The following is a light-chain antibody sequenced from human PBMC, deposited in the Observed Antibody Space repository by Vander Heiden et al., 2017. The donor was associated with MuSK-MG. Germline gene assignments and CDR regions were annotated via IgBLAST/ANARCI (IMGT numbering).Light chain of an antibody. V-gene: IGKV1-33*01. J-gene: IGKJ3*01. CDR1: QDIKNF. Sequence: RVTITCQASQDIKNFLNWYQQKPGKAPNLLIYDASNLETGVPSRFSGSGFGTDFTLTISSLKPEDFATYFWQQYDTVLIFGHGTKVDIK. CDR3: QQYDTVLI. CDR2: DAS.